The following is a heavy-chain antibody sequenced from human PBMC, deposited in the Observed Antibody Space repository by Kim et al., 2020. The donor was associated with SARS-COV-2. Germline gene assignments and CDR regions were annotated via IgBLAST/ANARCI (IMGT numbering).Heavy chain of an antibody. D-gene: IGHD3-10*01. CDR2: ISYDGSNT. Sequence: GGSLRLSCAASGFTFSSFAMHWVRPAPGKGLEWVAVISYDGSNTYYADSVKGRFTISRDNSKNTLYLQMNSLRAEDTAVYYCARASRGGYYYGMDVWGQGTPVTVSS. CDR3: ARASRGGYYYGMDV. V-gene: IGHV3-30-3*01. J-gene: IGHJ6*02. CDR1: GFTFSSFA.